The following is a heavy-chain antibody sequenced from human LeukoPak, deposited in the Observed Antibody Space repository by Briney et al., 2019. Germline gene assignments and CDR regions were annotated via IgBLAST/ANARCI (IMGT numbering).Heavy chain of an antibody. CDR1: GFSFSRYG. CDR3: ARDRGGDDPIDY. D-gene: IGHD2-21*02. CDR2: IWDNGNNK. J-gene: IGHJ4*02. V-gene: IGHV3-33*01. Sequence: PGGSLRLSCAASGFSFSRYGMHWVRQAPGKGLEWVAVIWDNGNNKDYADSVMGRFTISRDSSKNMLYLQMNSLRADDTAVYYCARDRGGDDPIDYWGQGTLVTVSS.